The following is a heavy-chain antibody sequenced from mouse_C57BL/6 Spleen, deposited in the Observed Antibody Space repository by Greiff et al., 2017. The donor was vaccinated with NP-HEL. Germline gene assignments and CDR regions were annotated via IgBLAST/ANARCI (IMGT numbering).Heavy chain of an antibody. Sequence: QVQLQQSGAELVRPGSAVKLSCKASGYTFTSYWMHWVKQRPIQDLEWIGNIDPSDSETHYNQKFKDKATLTVDKSSSTAYMQLSSLTSEDSAVYYCALDSSGYVGYWGQGTTLTVSS. CDR1: GYTFTSYW. J-gene: IGHJ2*01. V-gene: IGHV1-52*01. CDR2: IDPSDSET. D-gene: IGHD3-2*02. CDR3: ALDSSGYVGY.